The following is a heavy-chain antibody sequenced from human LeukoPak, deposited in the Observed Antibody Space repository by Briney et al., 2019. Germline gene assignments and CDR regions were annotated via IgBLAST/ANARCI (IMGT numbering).Heavy chain of an antibody. CDR3: ARDLGNDYVWGSYRSDAFDI. CDR2: IYYSGST. J-gene: IGHJ3*02. CDR1: GGSISSYY. V-gene: IGHV4-59*01. D-gene: IGHD3-16*02. Sequence: SETLSLTCTVSGGSISSYYWSWIRQPPGKGLEWIGYIYYSGSTNYNPSLKSRVTISVDTSKNQFSLKLSSVTAADTAVYYCARDLGNDYVWGSYRSDAFDIWGQGTMVTVSS.